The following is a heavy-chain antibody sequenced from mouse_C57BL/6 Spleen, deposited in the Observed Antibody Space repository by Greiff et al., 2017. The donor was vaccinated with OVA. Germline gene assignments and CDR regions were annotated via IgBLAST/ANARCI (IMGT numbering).Heavy chain of an antibody. D-gene: IGHD4-1*01. CDR2: INYDGSST. CDR1: GFTFSDYY. J-gene: IGHJ1*03. CDR3: ARGTDWYFDV. V-gene: IGHV5-16*01. Sequence: EVMLVESEGGLVQPGSSMKLSCTASGFTFSDYYMAWVRPVPEKGLEWVANINYDGSSTYYLDSLKSRFIISRDNAKNILYLQMSSLKSEDTATYYCARGTDWYFDVWGTGTTVTVSS.